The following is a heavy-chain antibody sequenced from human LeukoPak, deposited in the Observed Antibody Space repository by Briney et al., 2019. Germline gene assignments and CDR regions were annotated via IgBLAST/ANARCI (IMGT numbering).Heavy chain of an antibody. J-gene: IGHJ4*02. CDR1: AFTLSTYE. CDR2: ISSSGTAT. V-gene: IGHV3-48*03. Sequence: GGSLRLSCAASAFTLSTYEMNWVRQAPGKGLEWVSYISSSGTATYYADSVKGRFTISRDNAKSSLYLQMNSLRPEDTAVYYCARISGSGRYSLDYWGQGTLVTVSS. CDR3: ARISGSGRYSLDY. D-gene: IGHD3-10*01.